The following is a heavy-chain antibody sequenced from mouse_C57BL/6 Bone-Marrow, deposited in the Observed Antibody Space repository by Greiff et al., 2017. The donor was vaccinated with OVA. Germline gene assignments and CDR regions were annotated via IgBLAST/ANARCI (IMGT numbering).Heavy chain of an antibody. CDR2: IYPRSGNT. V-gene: IGHV1-81*01. J-gene: IGHJ4*01. Sequence: VQLQQSGAELARPGASVKLSCKASGYTFTSYGISWVKQRPGQGLEWIGEIYPRSGNTYYNEKFKGKAILTADKSSSTAYMELRSLTSEDSAVYFYARYYCGMDYWGQGTAVTVSS. CDR1: GYTFTSYG. CDR3: ARYYCGMDY. D-gene: IGHD1-1*01.